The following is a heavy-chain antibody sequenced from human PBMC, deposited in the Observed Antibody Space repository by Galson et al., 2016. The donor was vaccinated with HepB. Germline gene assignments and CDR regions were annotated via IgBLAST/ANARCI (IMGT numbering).Heavy chain of an antibody. Sequence: SETLSLTCVVYGGSFSDYFWTWIRQPPGKGLEWIGHISHSGSTDYNPSLKTRVTISVDTSKSQFSLKLNSVTAADTAVYYCARLIYGSGTYVVFDSWGQGTQVTVSS. CDR1: GGSFSDYF. J-gene: IGHJ4*02. D-gene: IGHD3-10*01. CDR3: ARLIYGSGTYVVFDS. V-gene: IGHV4-34*01. CDR2: ISHSGST.